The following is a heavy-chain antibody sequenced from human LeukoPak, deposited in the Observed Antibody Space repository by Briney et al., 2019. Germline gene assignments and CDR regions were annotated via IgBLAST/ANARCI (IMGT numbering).Heavy chain of an antibody. J-gene: IGHJ4*02. D-gene: IGHD3-16*01. V-gene: IGHV3-7*01. Sequence: GGSLRLSCAASGFTFTVYWMSWVRQAPGKGLEWVANIKEDGSEKYYVDSVKGRFTISKDNAKNSLYLQMTSLRAEDTALYYCARDTHLSYAAGFDYWGQGTLVTVSS. CDR2: IKEDGSEK. CDR1: GFTFTVYW. CDR3: ARDTHLSYAAGFDY.